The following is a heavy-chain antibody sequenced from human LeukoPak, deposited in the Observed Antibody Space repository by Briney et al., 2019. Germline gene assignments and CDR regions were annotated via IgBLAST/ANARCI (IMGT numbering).Heavy chain of an antibody. D-gene: IGHD5-18*01. CDR3: ARDLGTAMVTGYFDY. V-gene: IGHV3-11*04. CDR1: GFTFSDYY. CDR2: ISSSGSTI. Sequence: GGSLRLSCAASGFTFSDYYMSWIRQAPGKGLEWVSYISSSGSTIYYADTVKGRFTISRDNAKNSLYLQMNSLRAEDTAVYYCARDLGTAMVTGYFDYWGQGTLVTVSS. J-gene: IGHJ4*02.